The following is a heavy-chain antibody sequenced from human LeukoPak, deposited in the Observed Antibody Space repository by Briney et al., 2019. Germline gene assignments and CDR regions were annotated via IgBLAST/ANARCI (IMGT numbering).Heavy chain of an antibody. D-gene: IGHD3-22*01. CDR2: INPNSGGT. J-gene: IGHJ3*02. V-gene: IGHV1-2*02. CDR1: GYTFTSYY. CDR3: ASLTYYYDSSGYSTTGAFDI. Sequence: ASVKVSCKASGYTFTSYYIHWVRQAPGQGLEWMGWINPNSGGTNYAQKFQGRVTMTRDTSISTAYMELSRLRSDDTAVYYCASLTYYYDSSGYSTTGAFDIWGQGTMVTVSS.